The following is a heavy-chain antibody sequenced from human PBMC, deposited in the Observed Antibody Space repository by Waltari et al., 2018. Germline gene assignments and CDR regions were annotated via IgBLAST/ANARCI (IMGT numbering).Heavy chain of an antibody. CDR3: ARGSNGDPFDY. Sequence: QVQLQESGPGLVKPSETLSLPCTVSGGSISSYYWSWIRQPPGKGLEWIGYIYYSGRTNYNPPLKSRVTISVDTSKNQFSLKLSSVTAADTAVYYCARGSNGDPFDYWGQGTLVTVSS. CDR2: IYYSGRT. D-gene: IGHD4-17*01. CDR1: GGSISSYY. J-gene: IGHJ4*02. V-gene: IGHV4-59*01.